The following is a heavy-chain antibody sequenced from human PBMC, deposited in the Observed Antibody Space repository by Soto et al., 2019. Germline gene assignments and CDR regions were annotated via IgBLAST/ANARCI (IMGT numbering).Heavy chain of an antibody. CDR1: VDSMTSGDYS. J-gene: IGHJ4*02. Sequence: SETLSLTCTFSVDSMTSGDYSCSWIRQPPGKGLEWLGYIYRTGNTHYSPSLKSRVSISQDRSKNQFSLELTSVTAADTAVYYCARGDYPYSIDYWGQGTLVNVSS. CDR2: IYRTGNT. V-gene: IGHV4-30-2*01. D-gene: IGHD4-17*01. CDR3: ARGDYPYSIDY.